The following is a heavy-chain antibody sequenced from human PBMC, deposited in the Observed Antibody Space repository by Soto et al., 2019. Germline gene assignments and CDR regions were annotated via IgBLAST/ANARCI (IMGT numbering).Heavy chain of an antibody. CDR2: VHSSGIT. Sequence: SETLSLTCTVSGGSVSNDNFYWSWIRQPPGKGLEWIGYVHSSGITNYNPFLKRRVTISVDTSRNQFSLRLSSVTAADTAVYYCARGLTMGQLPSHFDHWGQGTLVTVSS. D-gene: IGHD3-16*01. J-gene: IGHJ5*02. CDR1: GGSVSNDNFY. V-gene: IGHV4-61*01. CDR3: ARGLTMGQLPSHFDH.